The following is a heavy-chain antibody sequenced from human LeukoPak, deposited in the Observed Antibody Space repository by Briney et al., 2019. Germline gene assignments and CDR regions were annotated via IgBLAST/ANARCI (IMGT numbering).Heavy chain of an antibody. D-gene: IGHD5-24*01. CDR1: GGSISSYY. CDR3: ARGRDGYNYGYEYFQH. V-gene: IGHV4-59*01. J-gene: IGHJ1*01. Sequence: PSETLSLTCTVSGGSISSYYWSWIRQPPGKVLEWIGYIYYSGSTNYNPSLKSRVTISVDTSKNQFSLKLSSVTAADTAVYYCARGRDGYNYGYEYFQHWGQGTLVTVSS. CDR2: IYYSGST.